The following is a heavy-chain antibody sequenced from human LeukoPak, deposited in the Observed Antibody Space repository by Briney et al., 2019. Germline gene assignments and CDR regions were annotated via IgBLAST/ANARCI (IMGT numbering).Heavy chain of an antibody. J-gene: IGHJ4*02. D-gene: IGHD4-17*01. CDR1: GFTFSSYE. CDR2: ISSSGSNI. Sequence: SGGSLRLSCAASGFTFSSYEMNWVRQAPGKGLEWVSYISSSGSNIYYADSVKGRYTISRDNAKNSLYLQMNSLRAEDTAIYYCARDENGDFSFDYWGQGTLVTVSS. CDR3: ARDENGDFSFDY. V-gene: IGHV3-48*03.